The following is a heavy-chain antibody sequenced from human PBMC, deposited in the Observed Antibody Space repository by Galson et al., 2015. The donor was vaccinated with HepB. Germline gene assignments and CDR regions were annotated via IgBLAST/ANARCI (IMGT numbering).Heavy chain of an antibody. V-gene: IGHV3-23*01. CDR1: GFTFSSYA. J-gene: IGHJ6*02. CDR3: AKEVADYDILTGYYWHYGMDV. CDR2: ISGSGGST. D-gene: IGHD3-9*01. Sequence: LRLSCAASGFTFSSYAMSWVRQAPGKGLEWVSAISGSGGSTYYADSVKGRFTISRDNSKNTLYLQMNSLRAEDTAVYYCAKEVADYDILTGYYWHYGMDVWGQGTTVTVSS.